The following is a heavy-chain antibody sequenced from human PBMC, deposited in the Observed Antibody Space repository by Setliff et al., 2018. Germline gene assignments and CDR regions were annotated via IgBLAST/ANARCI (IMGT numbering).Heavy chain of an antibody. J-gene: IGHJ6*02. CDR3: ARSYGSGSYHYYYGMDV. D-gene: IGHD3-10*01. CDR2: ISWNSGSI. CDR1: GFTFDDYA. Sequence: SLRLSCAASGFTFDDYAMHWVRQAPGKGLEWVSGISWNSGSIGYADSVKGRFTISRDNAKNSLYLQMNSLRAEDTALYYCARSYGSGSYHYYYGMDVWGQGTTVTVSS. V-gene: IGHV3-9*01.